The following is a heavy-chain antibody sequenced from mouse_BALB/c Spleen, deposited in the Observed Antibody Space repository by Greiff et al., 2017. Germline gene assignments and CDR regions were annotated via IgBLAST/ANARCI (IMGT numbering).Heavy chain of an antibody. J-gene: IGHJ3*01. CDR3: ARGGYGSSYPFAY. Sequence: VQLQQSGAELVRPGALVKLSCKASGFNIKDYYMHWVKQRPEQGLEWIGWIDPENGNTIYDPKFQGKASITADTSSNTAYLQLSSLTSEDTAVYYCARGGYGSSYPFAYWGQGTLVTVSA. CDR1: GFNIKDYY. V-gene: IGHV14-1*02. CDR2: IDPENGNT. D-gene: IGHD1-1*01.